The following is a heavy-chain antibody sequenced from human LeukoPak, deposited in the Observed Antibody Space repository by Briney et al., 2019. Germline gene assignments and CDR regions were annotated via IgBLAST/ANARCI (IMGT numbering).Heavy chain of an antibody. CDR2: INSDGSDT. D-gene: IGHD3-9*01. CDR3: ARQDILTTYYGVDY. CDR1: GFSFSGYK. V-gene: IGHV3-74*01. Sequence: GGSLRLSCAASGFSFSGYKMYWVRQAPGKRLVWVSRINSDGSDTNYADSVRGRFTISRDNAKNTLYLQMNTLRAEDTAVYYCARQDILTTYYGVDYWGQGTLVTVSS. J-gene: IGHJ4*02.